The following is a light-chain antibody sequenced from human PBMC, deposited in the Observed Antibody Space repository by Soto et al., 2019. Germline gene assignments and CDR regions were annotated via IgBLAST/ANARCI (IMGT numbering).Light chain of an antibody. J-gene: IGKJ4*01. Sequence: DIQLTHSPSTLSASVGDRVTITCRASQTAGVALAWYQQKPGKAPRLLIYRASTLGDGVPSRFSGRGSETEFTLTISGLQPEDFATYYCQQYNSYSPLTFGGGTKVDIK. CDR1: QTAGVA. V-gene: IGKV1-5*03. CDR2: RAS. CDR3: QQYNSYSPLT.